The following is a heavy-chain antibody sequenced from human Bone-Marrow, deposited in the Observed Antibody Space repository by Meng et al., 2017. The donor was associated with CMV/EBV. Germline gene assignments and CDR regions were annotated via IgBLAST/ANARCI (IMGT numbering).Heavy chain of an antibody. CDR1: GYSFTSYW. Sequence: GESLKISCKGSGYSFTSYWIGWVRQMPGKGLEWMGIIYPGDSDTRYSPSFQGQVTISADKSISTAYLQWSSLKASDTAMYYCARRGYCSSTSCYNVYYYYGMDVWGQGPTVTVPS. V-gene: IGHV5-51*01. CDR2: IYPGDSDT. J-gene: IGHJ6*02. CDR3: ARRGYCSSTSCYNVYYYYGMDV. D-gene: IGHD2-2*02.